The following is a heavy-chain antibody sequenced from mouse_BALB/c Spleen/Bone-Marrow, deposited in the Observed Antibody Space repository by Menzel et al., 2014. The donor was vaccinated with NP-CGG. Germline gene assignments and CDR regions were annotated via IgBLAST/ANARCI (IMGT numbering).Heavy chain of an antibody. J-gene: IGHJ3*01. CDR2: INPESNTI. CDR3: ARLGYYGWFAH. CDR1: GFDFSRYW. V-gene: IGHV4-1*02. D-gene: IGHD2-3*01. Sequence: VQLKQSGGGLVQPGGSLKLSCAASGFDFSRYWMSWVRQAPGKGLQWIGEINPESNTINYTPSLKDKFIISRDNAKNTLYLQMSKVRSEDTALYCYARLGYYGWFAHWGQGTLVTVSA.